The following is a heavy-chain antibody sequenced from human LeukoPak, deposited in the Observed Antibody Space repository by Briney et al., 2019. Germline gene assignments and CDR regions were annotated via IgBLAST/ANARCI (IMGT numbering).Heavy chain of an antibody. CDR3: ARSPPYDFWSGYSTQYEQYYFDY. J-gene: IGHJ4*02. D-gene: IGHD3-3*01. CDR2: ISAYNGNT. V-gene: IGHV1-18*01. Sequence: ASVKVSCKASGYTFTSYGISWVRQAPGQGLEWMGWISAYNGNTNYAQKLQGRVTMTTDTSTSTAYMELRSLRSDDTAVYYCARSPPYDFWSGYSTQYEQYYFDYWGQGTLVTVSS. CDR1: GYTFTSYG.